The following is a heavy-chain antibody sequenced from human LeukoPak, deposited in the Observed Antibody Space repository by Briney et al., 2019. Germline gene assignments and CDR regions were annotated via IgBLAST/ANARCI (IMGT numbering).Heavy chain of an antibody. V-gene: IGHV3-11*01. Sequence: PGGSLRLSCAASGFTFSDYYMSWIRQAPGKGLEWVSYISSSGSTIYYADSVKGRFTISRDNAKNSLYLQMNSLRAENTAVYYCASHSFYGGNSSDYWGQGTLVTVSS. D-gene: IGHD4-23*01. J-gene: IGHJ4*02. CDR3: ASHSFYGGNSSDY. CDR2: ISSSGSTI. CDR1: GFTFSDYY.